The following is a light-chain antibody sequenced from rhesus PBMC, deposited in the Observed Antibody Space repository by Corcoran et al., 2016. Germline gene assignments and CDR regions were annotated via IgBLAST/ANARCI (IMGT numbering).Light chain of an antibody. V-gene: IGLV3-25*02. CDR2: ADS. J-gene: IGLJ1*01. CDR3: QVWDSRCKYI. CDR1: NTGDVN. Sequence: SYELTQPPSVSAASGQTARITCGGDNTGDVNVNWYQQKPAQAPVLVIYADSKRPSGIPERFSGSKSGNTAALTITWLEAGDEADYHCQVWDSRCKYIFGGGTRLTVL.